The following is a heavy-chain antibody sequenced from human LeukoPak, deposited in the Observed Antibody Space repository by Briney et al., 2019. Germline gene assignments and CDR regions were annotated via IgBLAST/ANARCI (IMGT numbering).Heavy chain of an antibody. J-gene: IGHJ4*02. CDR2: IYPGDSDT. D-gene: IGHD6-13*01. Sequence: GESLKISCKGSGYSFTSYWIGWVRQMPGKGLEWMGIIYPGDSDTRYSPSFQGQVTISADKSISTAYLQWSSLKASDTAMYYCARYSSSWYPTGGYFDYWGQGTLVTVFS. CDR3: ARYSSSWYPTGGYFDY. V-gene: IGHV5-51*01. CDR1: GYSFTSYW.